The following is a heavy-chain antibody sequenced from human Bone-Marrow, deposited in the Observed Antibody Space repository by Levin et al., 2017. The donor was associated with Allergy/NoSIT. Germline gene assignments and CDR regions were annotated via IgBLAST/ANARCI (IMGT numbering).Heavy chain of an antibody. D-gene: IGHD2-15*01. CDR1: GYTFTSYA. J-gene: IGHJ5*02. CDR2: INTNTGNP. CDR3: ARDWYYCSGGSCYPNWFDP. V-gene: IGHV7-4-1*02. Sequence: GESLKISCKASGYTFTSYAMNWVRQAPGQGLEWMGWINTNTGNPTYAQGFTGRFVFSLDTSVSTAYLQISSLKAEDTAVYYCARDWYYCSGGSCYPNWFDPWGQGTLVTVSS.